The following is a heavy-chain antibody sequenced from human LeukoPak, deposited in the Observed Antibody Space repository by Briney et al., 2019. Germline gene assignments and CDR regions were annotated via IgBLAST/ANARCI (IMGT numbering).Heavy chain of an antibody. CDR3: AKELGYDGVDYYMDV. Sequence: ASVKLSCKASGYTFTSYYMHWVRQAPGQGLEWMGRINSKSGGTNYAQKFQGRVTMTRDTSISTAYMELSRLRSDDTGVYYCAKELGYDGVDYYMDVWGKGTTVTVSS. J-gene: IGHJ6*03. D-gene: IGHD7-27*01. CDR1: GYTFTSYY. V-gene: IGHV1-2*02. CDR2: INSKSGGT.